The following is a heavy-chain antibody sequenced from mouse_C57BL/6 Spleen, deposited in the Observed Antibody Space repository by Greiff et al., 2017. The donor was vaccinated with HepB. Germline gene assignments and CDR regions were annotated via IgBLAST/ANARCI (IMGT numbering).Heavy chain of an antibody. Sequence: QVQLQQSGAELVKPGASVKLSCKASGYTFTEYTIHWVKQRSGQGLEWIGWFYPGSGSIKYNEKFKDKATLTADKSSSTVYIELSRLTSEDSAVYFCARHEDQDGSSYLAWFAYWGQGTLVTVSA. J-gene: IGHJ3*01. D-gene: IGHD1-1*01. CDR1: GYTFTEYT. CDR2: FYPGSGSI. CDR3: ARHEDQDGSSYLAWFAY. V-gene: IGHV1-62-2*01.